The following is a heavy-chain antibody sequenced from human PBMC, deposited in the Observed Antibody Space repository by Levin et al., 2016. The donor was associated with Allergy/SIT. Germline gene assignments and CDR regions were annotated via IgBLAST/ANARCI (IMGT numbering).Heavy chain of an antibody. J-gene: IGHJ4*02. Sequence: WVRQAPGQGLEWMGGIIPIFGTANYAQKFQGRVTITADESTSTAYMELSSLRSEDTAVYYCARVRYYYDSSGYYLDYWGQGTLVTVSS. CDR3: ARVRYYYDSSGYYLDY. D-gene: IGHD3-22*01. V-gene: IGHV1-69*01. CDR2: IIPIFGTA.